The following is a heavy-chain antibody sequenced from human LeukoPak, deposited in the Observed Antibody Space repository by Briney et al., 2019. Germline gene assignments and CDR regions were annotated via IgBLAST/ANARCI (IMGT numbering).Heavy chain of an antibody. CDR3: AKVHAAGTFYYYGMDV. Sequence: GGSLRLSCAASGFTFSSYAMSWVRQAPGKGLEWVSTISGSGGSTYYADSVKGRFTISRDNSKNTLYLQMNSLRAEDTAVYYCAKVHAAGTFYYYGMDVWGQGTTVTVSS. CDR1: GFTFSSYA. CDR2: ISGSGGST. V-gene: IGHV3-23*01. J-gene: IGHJ6*02. D-gene: IGHD6-13*01.